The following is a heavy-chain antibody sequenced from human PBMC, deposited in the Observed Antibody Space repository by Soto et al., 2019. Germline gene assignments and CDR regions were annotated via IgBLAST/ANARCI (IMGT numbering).Heavy chain of an antibody. V-gene: IGHV1-69*12. CDR1: GGTFSSYA. J-gene: IGHJ4*02. CDR2: ILPIFGTA. CDR3: ASLLRGYSGTGDY. Sequence: QVQLVQSGAEVKKPGSSVKVSCKASGGTFSSYAISWVRQAPGQGLEWMGGILPIFGTAKYAQKFQGRVTITADESTSTAYMELSSLRSEDTAVYYCASLLRGYSGTGDYWGQGTLVTVSS. D-gene: IGHD5-12*01.